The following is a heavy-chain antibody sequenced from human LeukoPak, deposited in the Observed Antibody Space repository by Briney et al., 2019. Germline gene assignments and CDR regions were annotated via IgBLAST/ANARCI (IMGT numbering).Heavy chain of an antibody. J-gene: IGHJ4*02. Sequence: GGSLRLSCAASGFTFSSYGMHWVRQAPGKGLEWVAVISFDASNKYYADSVKGRFTISRDNSKNTLYLQMNNLRAEDAAVYYCATEGSFDYWGQGTLVTVSS. V-gene: IGHV3-30*03. CDR2: ISFDASNK. CDR1: GFTFSSYG. CDR3: ATEGSFDY.